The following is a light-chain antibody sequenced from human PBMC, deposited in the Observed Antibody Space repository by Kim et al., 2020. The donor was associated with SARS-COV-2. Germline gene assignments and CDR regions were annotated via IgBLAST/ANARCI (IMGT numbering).Light chain of an antibody. CDR1: QSVKNS. J-gene: IGKJ4*01. CDR3: QQRANGPPLT. CDR2: DAS. Sequence: SPGDRATLSCRASQSVKNSLAWYQQKPGQAPRLLIYDASNRATDIPARFRGSGFGTDFTLTITSLEPEDFAVYYCQQRANGPPLTFGGGTKVDIK. V-gene: IGKV3-11*01.